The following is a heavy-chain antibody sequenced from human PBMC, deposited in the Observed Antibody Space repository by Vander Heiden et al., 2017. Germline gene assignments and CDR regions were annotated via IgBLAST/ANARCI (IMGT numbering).Heavy chain of an antibody. J-gene: IGHJ4*02. CDR1: GCNFTNYE. CDR2: MDPKTGKA. V-gene: IGHV1-8*01. Sequence: QVQLVQSGAGVTKPGPSVQVSCKASGCNFTNYEINWWRQAAGQGLEWVGWMDPKTGKAGYAQKLQGRVAMTRNTPITTAYMELGSLRSEDTAVYYCARYCSSASCYKFDYWGQGTLVTVSS. CDR3: ARYCSSASCYKFDY. D-gene: IGHD2-2*01.